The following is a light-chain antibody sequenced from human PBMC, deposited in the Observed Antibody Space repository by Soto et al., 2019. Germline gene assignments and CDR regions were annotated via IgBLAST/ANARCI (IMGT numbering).Light chain of an antibody. CDR2: DVI. CDR3: SSYSSSSTLCV. V-gene: IGLV2-14*01. Sequence: QSSLAQPASVSGSPWQSITISCTGTRSDVGAYNFASWYQQLPGKVPKLFIYDVINLPLGVFNRFSGSKSGNTASLTISGLQAEDEADYYCSSYSSSSTLCVFGTGTKVTVL. J-gene: IGLJ1*01. CDR1: RSDVGAYNF.